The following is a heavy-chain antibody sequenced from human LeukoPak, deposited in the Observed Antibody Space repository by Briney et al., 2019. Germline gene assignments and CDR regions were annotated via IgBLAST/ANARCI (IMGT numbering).Heavy chain of an antibody. J-gene: IGHJ4*02. CDR3: ASSRQQLEDFDY. D-gene: IGHD6-13*01. Sequence: SQTLSLTCALSGDSLSSNSAAWNWIRQSPSRGLEWLGRTYYRSKWYNDYAVSVKSRITINPDTSKNQFSLQLNSVTPEDTAVYYCASSRQQLEDFDYWGQGTPVTVSS. CDR1: GDSLSSNSAA. V-gene: IGHV6-1*01. CDR2: TYYRSKWYN.